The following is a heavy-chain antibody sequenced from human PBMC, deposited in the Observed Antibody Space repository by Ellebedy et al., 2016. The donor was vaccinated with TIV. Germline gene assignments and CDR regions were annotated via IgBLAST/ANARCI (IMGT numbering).Heavy chain of an antibody. Sequence: GESLKISCVASGFTFSDYALNWVRQAPGKGLEWVSAISATGGSTFYSDSVKGRFTISRDNSKNTLYVQMNSLRAEDTALYYYAKSQGRGLINYYYYGMDVWGHGTTVTVSS. J-gene: IGHJ6*02. CDR2: ISATGGST. D-gene: IGHD3-10*01. V-gene: IGHV3-23*01. CDR3: AKSQGRGLINYYYYGMDV. CDR1: GFTFSDYA.